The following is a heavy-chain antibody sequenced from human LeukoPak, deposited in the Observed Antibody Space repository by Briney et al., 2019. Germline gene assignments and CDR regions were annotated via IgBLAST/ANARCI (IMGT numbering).Heavy chain of an antibody. Sequence: GGSLRLSCAASGFTVSSNYMSWVRQAPGRGLEWVSVIYSGGSTYYADSVRGRFTISRDNSKNTLYLQMNSLRAEDTAVYYCAREDILTGFDYWGQGTLVTVSS. D-gene: IGHD3-9*01. CDR3: AREDILTGFDY. CDR1: GFTVSSNY. J-gene: IGHJ4*02. CDR2: IYSGGST. V-gene: IGHV3-53*01.